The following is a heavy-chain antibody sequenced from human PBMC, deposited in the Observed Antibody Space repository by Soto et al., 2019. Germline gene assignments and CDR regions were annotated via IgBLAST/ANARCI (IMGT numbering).Heavy chain of an antibody. V-gene: IGHV1-2*04. CDR3: ARGAMVLGELNYYYYGMDV. CDR2: INPNSGGT. J-gene: IGHJ6*02. Sequence: ASVKVSCMASGYTFTGYYMHWVRQAPGQGLEWMGWINPNSGGTNYAQKFQGWVTMTRDTSISTAYMELSRLRSDDTAVYYCARGAMVLGELNYYYYGMDVWGQGTTVTVSS. CDR1: GYTFTGYY. D-gene: IGHD5-18*01.